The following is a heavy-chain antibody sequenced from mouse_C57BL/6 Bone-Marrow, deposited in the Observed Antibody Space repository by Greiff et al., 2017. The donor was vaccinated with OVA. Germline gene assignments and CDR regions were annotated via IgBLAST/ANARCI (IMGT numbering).Heavy chain of an antibody. D-gene: IGHD4-1*01. Sequence: EVKLQESGGDLVKPGGSLKLSCAASGFTFSSYGMSWVRQTPDKRLEWVATISSGGSYTYYPDSVKGRFTISRDNAKNTLYLQMSSLKSEDTAMYYCARRLDWDSAYWGQGTLVTVSA. V-gene: IGHV5-6*02. J-gene: IGHJ3*01. CDR3: ARRLDWDSAY. CDR1: GFTFSSYG. CDR2: ISSGGSYT.